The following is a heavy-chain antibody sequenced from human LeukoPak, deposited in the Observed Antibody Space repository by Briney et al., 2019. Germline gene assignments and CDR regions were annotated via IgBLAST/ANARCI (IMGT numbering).Heavy chain of an antibody. CDR2: IWDEGNNK. D-gene: IGHD3-10*01. J-gene: IGHJ5*02. Sequence: PGGSLTLSCAASGFSFSNHGMHWARQAPGKRLEWVAVIWDEGNNKRYANSVNGRFTISRDNSENTLYLQINGLTAEDTAMYYCARDSYQDYYGRFDPWGQGTLVIVSS. V-gene: IGHV3-33*01. CDR3: ARDSYQDYYGRFDP. CDR1: GFSFSNHG.